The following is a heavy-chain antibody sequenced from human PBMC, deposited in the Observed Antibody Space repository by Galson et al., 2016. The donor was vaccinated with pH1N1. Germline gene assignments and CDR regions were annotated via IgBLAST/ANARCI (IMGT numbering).Heavy chain of an antibody. CDR1: GFTFSDYY. J-gene: IGHJ3*02. CDR3: ARDVGGEVDFAFDI. V-gene: IGHV3-11*04. CDR2: LSSSGSTI. D-gene: IGHD3/OR15-3a*01. Sequence: SLRLSCAASGFTFSDYYMSWIRRAPGKGLEWVSYLSSSGSTISYADSVKGRFTISRDNAKNSLYLQMNSLRAEDTAVYFCARDVGGEVDFAFDIWGQGTMVTVSS.